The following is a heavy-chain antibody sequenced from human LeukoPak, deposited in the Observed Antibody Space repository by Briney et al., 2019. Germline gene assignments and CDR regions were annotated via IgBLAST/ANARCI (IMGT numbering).Heavy chain of an antibody. J-gene: IGHJ4*02. D-gene: IGHD4-23*01. V-gene: IGHV1-46*01. CDR2: INPSGGST. CDR3: ARDPSPYGGNYYFDY. Sequence: GASVKVSCKASGYTFTSYYLHWGRHTPGQGLEWRGIINPSGGSTSYAQKFQGRVTMTRDTPTSTVYMELSSLRSEDTAVYYCARDPSPYGGNYYFDYWGQGTLVTVSS. CDR1: GYTFTSYY.